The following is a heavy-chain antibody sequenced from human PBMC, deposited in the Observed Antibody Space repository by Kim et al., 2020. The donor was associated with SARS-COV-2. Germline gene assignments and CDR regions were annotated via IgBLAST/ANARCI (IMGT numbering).Heavy chain of an antibody. Sequence: GGSLRLSSVASGFTFSGYAMHWVRQAPGKGLEWVALIWYGGTNEYYADSVKGRFTISRDNSKNTLYLQMNSLRAEDTAVYYCAKDLYSGYPPNYFDYWGQGTLVTVSS. D-gene: IGHD5-12*01. CDR2: IWYGGTNE. J-gene: IGHJ4*02. CDR3: AKDLYSGYPPNYFDY. V-gene: IGHV3-33*06. CDR1: GFTFSGYA.